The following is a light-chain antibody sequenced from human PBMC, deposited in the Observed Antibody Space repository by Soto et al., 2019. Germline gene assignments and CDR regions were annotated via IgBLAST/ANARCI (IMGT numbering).Light chain of an antibody. CDR2: GAS. CDR1: QSVSRNH. V-gene: IGKV3-20*01. J-gene: IGKJ2*03. Sequence: EIVLTQSPGTLSLSPGERATLSCRASQSVSRNHLAWYQQKPGQAPRLLIYGASSRATGIADRFSGSGSGTDFTLTISRLEPEDLAVYYCQQYGNSPPCSFGQGTKLESK. CDR3: QQYGNSPPCS.